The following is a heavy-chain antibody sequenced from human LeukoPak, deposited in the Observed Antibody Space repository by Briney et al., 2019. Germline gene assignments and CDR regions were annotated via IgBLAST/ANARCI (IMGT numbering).Heavy chain of an antibody. J-gene: IGHJ4*02. V-gene: IGHV4-59*08. CDR3: ARPPGY. CDR1: GGSISSYY. CDR2: IYYSGST. Sequence: PSETLSLTCTASGGSISSYYWSWIRQPPGKGLEWIGYIYYSGSTNYNPSLKSRVTISVDTSKNQFSLKLSSVTAADTAVYYCARPPGYWGQGTLVTVSS.